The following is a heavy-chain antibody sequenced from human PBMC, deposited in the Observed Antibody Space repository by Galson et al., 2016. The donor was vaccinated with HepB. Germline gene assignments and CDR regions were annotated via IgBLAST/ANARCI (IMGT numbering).Heavy chain of an antibody. CDR3: ARHVTDSITMMVVIITDAFDM. CDR1: GDSISSSSNY. D-gene: IGHD3-22*01. Sequence: SETLSLTCTVSGDSISSSSNYWGWIRQSPGKGLEWIGSIYYSGSTYYNPSLKSRLTISVDTSKNQFSLKLNSVTAADTAVYYCARHVTDSITMMVVIITDAFDMWGQGTMVAVSS. J-gene: IGHJ3*02. V-gene: IGHV4-39*01. CDR2: IYYSGST.